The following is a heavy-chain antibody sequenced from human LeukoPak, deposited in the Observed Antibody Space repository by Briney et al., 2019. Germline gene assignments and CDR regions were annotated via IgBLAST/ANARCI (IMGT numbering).Heavy chain of an antibody. CDR2: IIPIFGTA. Sequence: ASVKVSCKASGGTFSSYAISWVRQAPGQGLEWMGGIIPIFGTANYAQKFQGRVTITTDESTSTAYMELSSLRSEDTAVYYCARDEAGRYYGSGTPPPYYYYMDVWGKGTTVTVSS. CDR3: ARDEAGRYYGSGTPPPYYYYMDV. D-gene: IGHD3-10*01. J-gene: IGHJ6*03. V-gene: IGHV1-69*05. CDR1: GGTFSSYA.